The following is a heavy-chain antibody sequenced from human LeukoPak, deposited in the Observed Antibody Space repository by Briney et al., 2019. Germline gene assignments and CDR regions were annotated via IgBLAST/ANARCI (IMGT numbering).Heavy chain of an antibody. D-gene: IGHD6-13*01. J-gene: IGHJ4*02. CDR3: ATDKVSGAAAGTKFDH. CDR2: FDPEDGET. Sequence: GASVKVSCKVSGYTLTELSMHWVRQAPGKGLEWMGGFDPEDGETIYAQKFQGRVTMTEDTSTDTAYMELSSLRSEDTAVYYCATDKVSGAAAGTKFDHWGQGTLVTVSS. CDR1: GYTLTELS. V-gene: IGHV1-24*01.